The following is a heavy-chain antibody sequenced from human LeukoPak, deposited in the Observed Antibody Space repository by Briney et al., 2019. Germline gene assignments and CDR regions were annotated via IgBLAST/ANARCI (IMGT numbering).Heavy chain of an antibody. Sequence: PSETLSLTCTVSGGSISSYYWSWIRQPAGKGLGWIGRIYTSGSTNYNPSLKSRVTMSVDTSKNQFSLKLSSVTAADTAVYYCARGLPDSSGYYTAEYFQHWGQGTLVTVSS. CDR1: GGSISSYY. J-gene: IGHJ1*01. CDR2: IYTSGST. D-gene: IGHD3-22*01. CDR3: ARGLPDSSGYYTAEYFQH. V-gene: IGHV4-4*07.